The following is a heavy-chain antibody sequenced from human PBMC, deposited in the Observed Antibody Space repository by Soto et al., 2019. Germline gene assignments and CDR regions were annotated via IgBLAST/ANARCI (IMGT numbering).Heavy chain of an antibody. Sequence: PSETLSLTCAVYGGSFSGYYWSWIRQPPGKGLEWIGEINHRGSTNYNPSLKSRITISVDTSKNQFSLKLSSVTAADTAVYYCARGVRIAVAGTHTYYFDYWGQGTLVTVSS. CDR1: GGSFSGYY. J-gene: IGHJ4*02. CDR2: INHRGST. D-gene: IGHD6-19*01. CDR3: ARGVRIAVAGTHTYYFDY. V-gene: IGHV4-34*01.